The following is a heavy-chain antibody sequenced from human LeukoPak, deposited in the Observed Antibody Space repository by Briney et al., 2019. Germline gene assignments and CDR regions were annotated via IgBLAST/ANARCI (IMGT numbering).Heavy chain of an antibody. CDR2: IIPIFGIA. CDR1: GGTFSSYA. V-gene: IGHV1-69*04. Sequence: SVKVSCKASGGTFSSYAISWVRQAPGQGLEWMGRIIPIFGIANYAQKFQGRVTITADKSTSTAYMELSSLRSEDTAVYYCAGADSSGYYQRRDAFDIWGQGTMVTVSS. J-gene: IGHJ3*02. D-gene: IGHD3-22*01. CDR3: AGADSSGYYQRRDAFDI.